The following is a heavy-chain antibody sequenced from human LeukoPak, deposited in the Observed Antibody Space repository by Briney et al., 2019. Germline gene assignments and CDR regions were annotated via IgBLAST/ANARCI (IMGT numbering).Heavy chain of an antibody. CDR2: ISSSGTTI. V-gene: IGHV3-48*03. CDR1: GFTFSSYE. J-gene: IGHJ4*02. CDR3: AREVGPLDY. Sequence: EGSLRLSCAASGFTFSSYEMNWVRQAPGKGLEWVSYISSSGTTIYYADSVKGRFTISRDNAKNSLYLQMNSLRAEDTAVYYCAREVGPLDYWGQGTLVTVSS. D-gene: IGHD2-15*01.